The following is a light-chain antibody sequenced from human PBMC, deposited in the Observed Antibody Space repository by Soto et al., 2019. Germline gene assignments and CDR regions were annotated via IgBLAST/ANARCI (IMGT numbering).Light chain of an antibody. CDR3: CSYAGSSTF. J-gene: IGLJ1*01. Sequence: ALTQPASVSGSPGQSITISCTGTSSDVGSYNLVSWYQQHPGKAPKLMIYEGSKRPSGVSNRFSGSKSGNTASLTISGLQAEDEADYYCCSYAGSSTFFGTGTKVTAL. V-gene: IGLV2-23*03. CDR1: SSDVGSYNL. CDR2: EGS.